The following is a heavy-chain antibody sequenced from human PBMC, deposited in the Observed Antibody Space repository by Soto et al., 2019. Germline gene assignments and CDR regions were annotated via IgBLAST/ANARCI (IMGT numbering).Heavy chain of an antibody. CDR3: ARASRDWNYGYYYYGMDV. D-gene: IGHD1-7*01. CDR2: ISAYNGNT. Sequence: GASVKVSCKASGYTFTSYGISWVRQAPGQGLEWMGWISAYNGNTNYAQKLQGRVTMTTDTSTSTAYMELRSLRSDDTAVYYCARASRDWNYGYYYYGMDVWGQGTTVTVSS. V-gene: IGHV1-18*01. J-gene: IGHJ6*02. CDR1: GYTFTSYG.